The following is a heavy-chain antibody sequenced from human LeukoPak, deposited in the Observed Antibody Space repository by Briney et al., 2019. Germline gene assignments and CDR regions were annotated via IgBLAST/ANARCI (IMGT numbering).Heavy chain of an antibody. CDR1: GYTFTSYY. CDR3: AREVDPNYYDSSGYTAPDY. D-gene: IGHD3-22*01. V-gene: IGHV1-46*01. J-gene: IGHJ4*02. Sequence: AASVKVSCKASGYTFTSYYMHWVRQAPGQGLEWMGIINPSGGSTSYAQKFQGRVTMTRDTSTSTVYMELSSLRSEDTAVYYCAREVDPNYYDSSGYTAPDYWGQGTLVTVSS. CDR2: INPSGGST.